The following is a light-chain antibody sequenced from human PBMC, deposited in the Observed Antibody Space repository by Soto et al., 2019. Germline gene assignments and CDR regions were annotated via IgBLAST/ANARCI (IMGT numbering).Light chain of an antibody. V-gene: IGKV1-39*01. CDR1: QSISTY. J-gene: IGKJ1*01. CDR3: QQSHGT. Sequence: DIQMTQSPSSLSASVGDRVTITCRASQSISTYLNWYQQKPGKAPKLLISAASSLRGGVPSRFSGSGSGADFTLTISSIQAEDFATYYCQQSHGTFGQGTKVEIK. CDR2: AAS.